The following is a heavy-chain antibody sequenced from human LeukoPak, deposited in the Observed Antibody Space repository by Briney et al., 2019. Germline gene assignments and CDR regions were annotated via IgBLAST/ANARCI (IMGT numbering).Heavy chain of an antibody. CDR2: INSDSSAI. CDR1: GFTFSSYS. D-gene: IGHD5-12*01. CDR3: ARSYTGYDL. Sequence: GGSLRLSCVATGFTFSSYSMNWVRQAPGKGLDWISGINSDSSAIYYADSVKGRFTISRDNAKNSLYLQMNSLRAEDTAVYYCARSYTGYDLWGQGTLVTVSS. J-gene: IGHJ4*02. V-gene: IGHV3-48*01.